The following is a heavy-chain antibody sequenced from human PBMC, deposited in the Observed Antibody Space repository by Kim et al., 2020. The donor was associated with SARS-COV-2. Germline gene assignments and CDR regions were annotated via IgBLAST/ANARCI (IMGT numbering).Heavy chain of an antibody. Sequence: RYSPSLKSRLTITKDTSKNQVVLTMTKMDPVDTATYYCAHRSERSWNWVDYWGQGTLVTVSS. CDR3: AHRSERSWNWVDY. V-gene: IGHV2-5*01. J-gene: IGHJ4*02. D-gene: IGHD1-7*01.